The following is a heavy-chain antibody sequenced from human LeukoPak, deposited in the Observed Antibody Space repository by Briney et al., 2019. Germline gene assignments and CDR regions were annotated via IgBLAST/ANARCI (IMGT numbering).Heavy chain of an antibody. V-gene: IGHV3-48*02. J-gene: IGHJ4*02. CDR1: GFTLSDYS. CDR3: ARIKLDSHWSYDY. Sequence: GGSLRLSCAASGFTLSDYSMNWVRQAPGKGLEWISYIGSSTSPIYYADSVKGRFTISRDNAENSLYLQMNSLRDEDTAVYYCARIKLDSHWSYDYWGQGTLVTVSS. D-gene: IGHD4-11*01. CDR2: IGSSTSPI.